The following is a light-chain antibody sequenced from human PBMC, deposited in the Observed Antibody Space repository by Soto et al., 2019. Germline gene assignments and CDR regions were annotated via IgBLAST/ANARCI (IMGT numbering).Light chain of an antibody. CDR3: QSYDSSPV. V-gene: IGLV1-40*01. CDR1: SSNIGAGYD. J-gene: IGLJ2*01. CDR2: GNS. Sequence: QTVVTQPPSVSGAPGQRVTISCTGSSSNIGAGYDVHWYQQLPGTAPKLLIYGNSNRPSGVPDRFSGSKSGTSASLAITGLQAEDEADYYCQSYDSSPVFGGWTKLTVL.